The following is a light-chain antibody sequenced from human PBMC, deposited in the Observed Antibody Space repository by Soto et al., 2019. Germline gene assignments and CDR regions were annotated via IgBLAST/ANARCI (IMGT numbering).Light chain of an antibody. V-gene: IGKV3-11*01. Sequence: EIVLTQSPATLSLSPGERATLSCRASQSVSSYLAWYQQKPGQAPRLLIYDASNRATGIPARFSGSGSGTDFTLTISSLQSKDFAVYYCQQYNNWHPLTFGGGTKV. J-gene: IGKJ4*01. CDR3: QQYNNWHPLT. CDR1: QSVSSY. CDR2: DAS.